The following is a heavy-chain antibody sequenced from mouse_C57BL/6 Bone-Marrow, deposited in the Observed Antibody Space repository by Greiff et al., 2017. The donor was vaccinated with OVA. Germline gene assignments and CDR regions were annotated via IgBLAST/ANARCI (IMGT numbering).Heavy chain of an antibody. CDR2: ISSGGSYT. J-gene: IGHJ2*01. Sequence: EVKVIESGGDLVKPGGSLKLSCAASGFTFSSYGMSWVRQTPDKRLEWVATISSGGSYTYYPDSVKGRFTISRDNAKNTLYLQMSSLKSEDTAMYYCAIYDYDDYWGQGTTLTVSS. CDR3: AIYDYDDY. D-gene: IGHD2-4*01. CDR1: GFTFSSYG. V-gene: IGHV5-6*01.